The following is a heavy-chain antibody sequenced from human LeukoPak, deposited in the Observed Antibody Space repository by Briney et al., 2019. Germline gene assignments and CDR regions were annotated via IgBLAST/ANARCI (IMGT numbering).Heavy chain of an antibody. CDR1: VYTLTVYY. CDR3: ARDLNYYDSSGYEF. J-gene: IGHJ4*02. Sequence: ASVNVSRKVSVYTLTVYYMHWVRQAPGQGLEWMGRINPNSGGTNYAQKFQGRVTKTRDTAISTAYMELSRLRSDDTAVYYCARDLNYYDSSGYEFWGQGTLVTVSS. D-gene: IGHD3-22*01. CDR2: INPNSGGT. V-gene: IGHV1-2*06.